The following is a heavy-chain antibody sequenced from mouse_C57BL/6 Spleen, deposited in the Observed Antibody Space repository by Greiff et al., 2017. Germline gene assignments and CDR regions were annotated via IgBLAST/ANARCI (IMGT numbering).Heavy chain of an antibody. J-gene: IGHJ2*01. Sequence: QVQLQQSGPELVKPGASVKISCKASGYAFSSSWMNWVKQRPGKGLEWIGRIYPGDGDTNYNGKFKGKATLTADKSSSTAYMQLSSLTSEDSAVYFCARWGTTVVANGYWGQGTTLTVSS. CDR3: ARWGTTVVANGY. CDR1: GYAFSSSW. D-gene: IGHD1-1*01. CDR2: IYPGDGDT. V-gene: IGHV1-82*01.